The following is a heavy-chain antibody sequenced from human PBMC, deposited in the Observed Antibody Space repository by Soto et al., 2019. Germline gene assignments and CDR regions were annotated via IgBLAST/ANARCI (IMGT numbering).Heavy chain of an antibody. Sequence: QVQLVQSGAEVKKPGSSVKVSCKASGGTFSSYAISWVRQAPGQGLEWMGGIIPIFGTANYAQKFQGRVKITTDESASTAYMELSSLRSEDTAVYYCARWDFKRWLQHASFDYWGQGTLVTVSS. CDR2: IIPIFGTA. V-gene: IGHV1-69*01. J-gene: IGHJ4*02. D-gene: IGHD5-18*01. CDR1: GGTFSSYA. CDR3: ARWDFKRWLQHASFDY.